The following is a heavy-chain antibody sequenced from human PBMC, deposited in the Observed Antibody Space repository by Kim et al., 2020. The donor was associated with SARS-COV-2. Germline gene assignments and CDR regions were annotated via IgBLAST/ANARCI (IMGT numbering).Heavy chain of an antibody. CDR2: ISSSSSTI. J-gene: IGHJ4*02. CDR1: GFTFSSYS. CDR3: ARESYYYDSSGLLGDY. V-gene: IGHV3-48*02. D-gene: IGHD3-22*01. Sequence: GGSVRLSCAASGFTFSSYSMNWVRQAPGKGLEWVSYISSSSSTIYYADSVKGRFTISRDNAKNSLYLQMNSLRDEDTAVYYCARESYYYDSSGLLGDYWGQGTLVTVSS.